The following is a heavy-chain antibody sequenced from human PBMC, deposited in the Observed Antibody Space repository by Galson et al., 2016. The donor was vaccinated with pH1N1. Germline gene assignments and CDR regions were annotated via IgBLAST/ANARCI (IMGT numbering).Heavy chain of an antibody. Sequence: SVKVSCKASGVTFSTYAIAWVRQAPGQGLEWMGRIIPILGMTNYAQKFQGRVTITADTSTYTTYMELSSLRSEDTAMYYCASERHIGDDRASDYWGRGTLVTVS. CDR1: GVTFSTYA. D-gene: IGHD5-12*01. CDR2: IIPILGMT. J-gene: IGHJ4*02. CDR3: ASERHIGDDRASDY. V-gene: IGHV1-69*04.